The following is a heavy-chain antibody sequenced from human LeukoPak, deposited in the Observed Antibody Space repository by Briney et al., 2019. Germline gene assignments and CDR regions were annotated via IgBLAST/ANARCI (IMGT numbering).Heavy chain of an antibody. CDR3: ARDGIKSGHYDFWSGYYYYYYMDV. D-gene: IGHD3-3*01. CDR1: GGSINSGNYY. Sequence: SQTLSLTCTVSGGSINSGNYYWSWIRQPAGKGLEWIGRIYTSGSTNYNPSLKSRVTISLDTSKSQFSLKLSSVTAADTAVYYCARDGIKSGHYDFWSGYYYYYYMDVWGKGTTVTVSS. V-gene: IGHV4-61*02. J-gene: IGHJ6*03. CDR2: IYTSGST.